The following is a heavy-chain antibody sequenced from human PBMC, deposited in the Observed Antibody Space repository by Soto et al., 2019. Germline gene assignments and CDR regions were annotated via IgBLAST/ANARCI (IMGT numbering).Heavy chain of an antibody. V-gene: IGHV1-69*13. D-gene: IGHD2-15*01. CDR1: GATFSSYA. Sequence: SVKVSGKPSGATFSSYAISWVRQGPGQGLEWMGGIIPIFGTANYAQKFQGRVTITADESTSTAYMELSSLRSEDTAVYYCAGCSGGSCYSFYYFDYWGQGTLVTVSS. CDR2: IIPIFGTA. CDR3: AGCSGGSCYSFYYFDY. J-gene: IGHJ4*02.